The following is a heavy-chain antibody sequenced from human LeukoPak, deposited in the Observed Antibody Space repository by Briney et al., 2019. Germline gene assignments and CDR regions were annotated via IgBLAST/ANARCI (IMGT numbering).Heavy chain of an antibody. Sequence: SETLSLTCAVYGGSFSGYYWSWIRQPPGKGLEWIGEINHSGSTNYNPSLKSRVTISVDTSKNQFSPKLSSVTAADTAVYYCARTAAAGRAEYFQHWGQGTLVTVSS. CDR3: ARTAAAGRAEYFQH. V-gene: IGHV4-34*01. CDR1: GGSFSGYY. J-gene: IGHJ1*01. CDR2: INHSGST. D-gene: IGHD6-13*01.